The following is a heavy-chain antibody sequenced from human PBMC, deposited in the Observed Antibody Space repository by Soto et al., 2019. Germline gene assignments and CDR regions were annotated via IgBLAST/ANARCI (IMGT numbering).Heavy chain of an antibody. CDR2: IYYSGST. Sequence: SETLSLTCTVSGGSISSGDYYWSWIRQPPGKGLEWIGYIYYSGSTYYNPSLKSRVTISVDTSKNQFSLKLSSVTAADTAVYYCARGLVIRPYYYHGMDVWGQGTTVTVSS. CDR3: ARGLVIRPYYYHGMDV. V-gene: IGHV4-30-4*01. J-gene: IGHJ6*02. D-gene: IGHD3-9*01. CDR1: GGSISSGDYY.